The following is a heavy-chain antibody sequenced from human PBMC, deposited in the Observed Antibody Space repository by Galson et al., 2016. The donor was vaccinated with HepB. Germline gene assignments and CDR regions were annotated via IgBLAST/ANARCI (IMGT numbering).Heavy chain of an antibody. V-gene: IGHV3-33*01. Sequence: SLRLSCAASGFTIRNNGMHWVRPAPGKGLGWVAVITYGGGDKYYGDSVKGRFPISRGDSRNTLRLEMNSLRVEDTAVYYCAREQGYSDYRTADCWGQGTLVTVSS. D-gene: IGHD4-11*01. J-gene: IGHJ4*02. CDR1: GFTIRNNG. CDR3: AREQGYSDYRTADC. CDR2: ITYGGGDK.